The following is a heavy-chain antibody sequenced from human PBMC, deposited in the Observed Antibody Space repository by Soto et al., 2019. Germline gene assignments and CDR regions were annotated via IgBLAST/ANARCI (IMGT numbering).Heavy chain of an antibody. CDR3: ARVPGP. CDR2: IYHIWST. CDR1: GGSISSGGYS. J-gene: IGHJ6*02. Sequence: QLQLQESGAGLVKPSQTLSLTCAVSGGSISSGGYSWSWIRQPPGKGLEWIGYIYHIWSTFYNPSLKSRVTISVDRSKNQSSLELSSVTAADTAVYYCARVPGPWGQGTTVTVSS. V-gene: IGHV4-30-2*01.